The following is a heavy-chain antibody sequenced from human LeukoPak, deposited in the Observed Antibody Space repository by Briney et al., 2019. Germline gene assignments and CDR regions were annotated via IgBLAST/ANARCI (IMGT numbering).Heavy chain of an antibody. CDR2: ITASGDTK. V-gene: IGHV3-23*01. Sequence: GGSLRLSCAASGFTFSSNALGWVRQAPGKGLEWVSSITASGDTKYYAGSVKGRFTISRDNSKDTLYLQMNSLRAEDTAVYYCARNNGMDVWGQGTTVIVSS. CDR3: ARNNGMDV. J-gene: IGHJ6*02. CDR1: GFTFSSNA.